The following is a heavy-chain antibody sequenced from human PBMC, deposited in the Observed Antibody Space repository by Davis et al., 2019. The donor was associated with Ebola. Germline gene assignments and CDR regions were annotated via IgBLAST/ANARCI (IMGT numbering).Heavy chain of an antibody. V-gene: IGHV3-66*01. D-gene: IGHD4-17*01. CDR1: GFTVSSNY. J-gene: IGHJ4*02. CDR3: ARGRDGDYAGTGFDY. Sequence: GESLKISCAASGFTVSSNYMSWVRQAPGKGLEWVSVIYSGGSTYYADSVKGRFTISRDNAKNTLYLQMNSLRAEDTAVYYCARGRDGDYAGTGFDYWGQGTLVTVSS. CDR2: IYSGGST.